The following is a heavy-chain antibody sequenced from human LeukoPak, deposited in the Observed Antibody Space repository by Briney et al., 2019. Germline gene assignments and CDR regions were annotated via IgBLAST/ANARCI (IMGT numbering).Heavy chain of an antibody. V-gene: IGHV3-48*01. Sequence: GGSLRLSCAASGFTFSTYSMKWVRQAPGKGLEWVSYISDSSAMYYADSVRGRFTISRENDKNSLFLQMNSLRAEDTAVYYCARGVTIVPDYWGQGTLVTVSS. J-gene: IGHJ4*02. CDR2: ISDSSAM. CDR3: ARGVTIVPDY. CDR1: GFTFSTYS. D-gene: IGHD2-8*01.